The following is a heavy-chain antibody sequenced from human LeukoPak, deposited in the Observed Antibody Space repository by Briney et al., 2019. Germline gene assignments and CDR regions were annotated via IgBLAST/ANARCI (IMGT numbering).Heavy chain of an antibody. CDR1: GGSISSYY. CDR3: ARRDILTGPDAFDI. Sequence: PSETLSLTCTVSGGSISSYYWSWIRQPPGKGLEWIGYIYYSGSTNYNPSLKSRVTISVDTSKNQFSLKLSFVTVADTAVYYCARRDILTGPDAFDIWGQGTMVTVSS. D-gene: IGHD3-9*01. J-gene: IGHJ3*02. CDR2: IYYSGST. V-gene: IGHV4-59*08.